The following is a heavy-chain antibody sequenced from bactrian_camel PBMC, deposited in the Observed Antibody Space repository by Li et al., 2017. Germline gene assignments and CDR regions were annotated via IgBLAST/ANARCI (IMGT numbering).Heavy chain of an antibody. CDR2: IAYDGWVS. Sequence: DVQLVESGGGLVQPGGSLRLSCSASGFQFADYPMSWVRQAPGKGLEWVAQIAYDGWVSRYHDSAKGRFTISRDNAKNTINLELNSLKTEDTAMYYCTRDRGLAVPAGSFDYWAQGTQVTVSS. CDR1: GFQFADYP. V-gene: IGHV3-1*01. CDR3: TRDRGLAVPAGSFDY. J-gene: IGHJ4*01. D-gene: IGHD6*01.